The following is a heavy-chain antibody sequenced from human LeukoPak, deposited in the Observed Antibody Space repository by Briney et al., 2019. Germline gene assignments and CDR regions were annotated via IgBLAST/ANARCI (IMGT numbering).Heavy chain of an antibody. Sequence: ASVKVSCKASGYTFINYYVHWVRQAPGQGLEWMGMINPSDNVTNYAQTFQDRVTLTRDTSTSTVYLFLSSLQSHDAAVYFCARGSRRGIYNWGQGTLVTVSS. V-gene: IGHV1-46*01. CDR1: GYTFINYY. J-gene: IGHJ4*02. CDR2: INPSDNVT. CDR3: ARGSRRGIYN. D-gene: IGHD1-14*01.